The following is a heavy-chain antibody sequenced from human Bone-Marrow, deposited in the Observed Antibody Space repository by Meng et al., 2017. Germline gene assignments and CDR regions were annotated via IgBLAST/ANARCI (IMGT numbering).Heavy chain of an antibody. CDR3: ARDEDISAAGKLFGDY. Sequence: GAGLKRPGASVKVSCKVSGYTFTSYYMHWVRQAPGQGLEWMGRINPKSGDTHYAQRFQGRVTMTGDTSISTAYMELSGLRSDDTAMYYCARDEDISAAGKLFGDYWGQGTLVTVSS. D-gene: IGHD6-13*01. V-gene: IGHV1-2*06. CDR1: GYTFTSYY. J-gene: IGHJ4*02. CDR2: INPKSGDT.